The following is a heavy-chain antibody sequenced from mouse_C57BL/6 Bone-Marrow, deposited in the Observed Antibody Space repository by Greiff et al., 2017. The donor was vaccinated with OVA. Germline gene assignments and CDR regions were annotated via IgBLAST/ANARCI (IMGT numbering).Heavy chain of an antibody. CDR2: IYPGSGST. Sequence: QVQLQQPGAELVKPGASVKMSCKASGYTFTSYWITWVKQRPGHGLEWIGDIYPGSGSTNYNEKFKSKATLTVDTSSSTAYMQLSSLTSEDSAVYYCARLRQRAWYAMDYWGQGTSVTVSS. D-gene: IGHD2-12*01. V-gene: IGHV1-55*01. CDR3: ARLRQRAWYAMDY. J-gene: IGHJ4*01. CDR1: GYTFTSYW.